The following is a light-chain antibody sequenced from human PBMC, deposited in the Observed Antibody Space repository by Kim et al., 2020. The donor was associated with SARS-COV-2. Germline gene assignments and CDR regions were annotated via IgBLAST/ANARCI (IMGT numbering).Light chain of an antibody. V-gene: IGKV3-15*01. CDR2: GAS. Sequence: PPGERATLSCRARQSVSSNVAWYQQKPGQAPRLLIYGASTRATGIPARFSGSGSGTEFTLTISSLQSEDLAVYHCQQYDDWPPWTFGQGTKVDIK. CDR3: QQYDDWPPWT. CDR1: QSVSSN. J-gene: IGKJ1*01.